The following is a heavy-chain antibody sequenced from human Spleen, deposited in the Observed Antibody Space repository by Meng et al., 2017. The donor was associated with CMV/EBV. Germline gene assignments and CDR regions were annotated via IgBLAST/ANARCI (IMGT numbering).Heavy chain of an antibody. Sequence: ASGFTFSSYSMNWVRQAPGKGLEWVSSISSTSAYIYYTDSVKGRFTISRDNAKNSLYLQMNSLRAGDTAVYYCARDWFDPNSSPRDYWGQGTLVTVSS. CDR2: ISSTSAYI. D-gene: IGHD6-13*01. CDR3: ARDWFDPNSSPRDY. CDR1: GFTFSSYS. V-gene: IGHV3-21*01. J-gene: IGHJ4*02.